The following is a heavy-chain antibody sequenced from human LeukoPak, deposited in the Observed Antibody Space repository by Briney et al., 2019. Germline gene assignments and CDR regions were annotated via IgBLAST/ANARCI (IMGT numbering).Heavy chain of an antibody. CDR3: ARDSGGYSPDY. CDR1: GGSLSSYF. J-gene: IGHJ4*02. Sequence: PSETLSLTCTVSGGSLSSYFWSWIRQPPGKGLEWIGYIYHNGSTNYNPSLKSRVTISVDTSKNQFSLKLSSATAADTAVYYCARDSGGYSPDYWGQGTLVTVSS. V-gene: IGHV4-59*12. D-gene: IGHD1-26*01. CDR2: IYHNGST.